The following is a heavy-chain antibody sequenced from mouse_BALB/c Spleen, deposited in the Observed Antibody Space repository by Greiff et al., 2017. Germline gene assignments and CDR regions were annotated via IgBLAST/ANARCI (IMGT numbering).Heavy chain of an antibody. D-gene: IGHD1-1*01. J-gene: IGHJ3*01. CDR1: GYTFTSYW. CDR3: ASPITTVVAKGAWFAY. V-gene: IGHV1-7*01. Sequence: QVQLQQSGAELAKPGASVKMSCKASGYTFTSYWMHWVKQRPGQGLEWIGYINPSTGYTEYNQKFKDKATLTADKSSSTAYMQLSRLTSEDSAVYFCASPITTVVAKGAWFAYWGQGTLVTVSA. CDR2: INPSTGYT.